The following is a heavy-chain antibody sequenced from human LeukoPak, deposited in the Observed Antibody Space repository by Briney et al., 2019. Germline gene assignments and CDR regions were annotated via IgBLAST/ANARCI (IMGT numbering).Heavy chain of an antibody. D-gene: IGHD2-21*02. J-gene: IGHJ6*02. Sequence: PGGSLRLSCAASGFTFSSYAMHWVRQAPGKGLEWVAVILYDGSNKYYADSVKGRFTISRDNSKNTLYLQMNSLRAEDTAVYYCSRDSLSSCGGDCYSGLDVWGQGTTVTVSS. CDR1: GFTFSSYA. CDR2: ILYDGSNK. V-gene: IGHV3-30-3*01. CDR3: SRDSLSSCGGDCYSGLDV.